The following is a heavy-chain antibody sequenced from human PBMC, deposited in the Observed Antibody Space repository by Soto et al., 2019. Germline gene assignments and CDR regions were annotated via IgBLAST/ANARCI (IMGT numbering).Heavy chain of an antibody. CDR2: INADNGNT. V-gene: IGHV1-3*01. J-gene: IGHJ5*02. Sequence: QVQLVQSGAEVKKPGASVKVSCKASGSTFTRYAMHWVRQAPGQRLEWMGWINADNGNTKYSQKFQGRVTITRDTSARTAYMELSSLRSEDTAVYYCARDFLSDLRYFDWTNWFDPWGQGTLVTVSS. D-gene: IGHD3-9*01. CDR1: GSTFTRYA. CDR3: ARDFLSDLRYFDWTNWFDP.